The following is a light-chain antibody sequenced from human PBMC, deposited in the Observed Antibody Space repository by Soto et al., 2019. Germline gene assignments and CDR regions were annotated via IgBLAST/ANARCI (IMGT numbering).Light chain of an antibody. Sequence: DTQMTQSPSSLSASVGDRVTITCQASQGIAKYLHWYQQKPGKAPKLLIYHASNLQTGVPSRFSGSGSGTDFTLTISSLPPEDIATYFCQQSDNLPLTFGGGTKVEIK. CDR1: QGIAKY. CDR3: QQSDNLPLT. J-gene: IGKJ4*01. V-gene: IGKV1-33*01. CDR2: HAS.